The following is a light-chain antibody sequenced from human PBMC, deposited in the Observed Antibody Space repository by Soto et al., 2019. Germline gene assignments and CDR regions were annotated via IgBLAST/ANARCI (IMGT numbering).Light chain of an antibody. CDR2: NAS. J-gene: IGKJ3*01. CDR1: QNVSTY. CDR3: QQYTTSPFT. V-gene: IGKV3-11*01. Sequence: DIVLTQSPATLSLSPGERATLSCRASQNVSTYLAWYQQKPGQGPRLLIYNASNRATGIPDRFSGSGSGTDFTLTISRLEPEDFAVYYCQQYTTSPFTFGPGTKVDIK.